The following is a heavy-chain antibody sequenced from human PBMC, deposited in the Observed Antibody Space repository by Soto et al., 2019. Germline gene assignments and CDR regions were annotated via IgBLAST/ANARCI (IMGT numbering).Heavy chain of an antibody. J-gene: IGHJ5*01. CDR1: GGSISSDSYY. CDR3: VRLIGNSWLDS. V-gene: IGHV4-39*01. Sequence: SETLSLTCTVSGGSISSDSYYWGWIRQSPEKGLEWIASISYSGSTYYNPTLKSRLINPDTSNNQFSLHLSSVTPDDTAVYYCVRLIGNSWLDSWGQGTPVTVSS. CDR2: ISYSGST.